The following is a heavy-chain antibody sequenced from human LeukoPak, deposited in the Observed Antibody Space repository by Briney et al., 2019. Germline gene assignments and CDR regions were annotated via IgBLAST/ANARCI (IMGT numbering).Heavy chain of an antibody. J-gene: IGHJ4*02. V-gene: IGHV3-7*03. CDR1: GFTFSSYG. CDR3: ARWNSFDS. D-gene: IGHD1-7*01. CDR2: IKRDENEK. Sequence: GGSLRLSCAASGFTFSSYGMNWVRQAPGKGLEWVANIKRDENEKYYVDSVKGRFTISRDNAKNTLFLQMNSLRAEDTAIYYCARWNSFDSWGQGTLVTVSS.